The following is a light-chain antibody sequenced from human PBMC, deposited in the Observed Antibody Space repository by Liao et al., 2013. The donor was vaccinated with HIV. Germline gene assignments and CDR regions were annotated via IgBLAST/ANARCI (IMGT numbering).Light chain of an antibody. J-gene: IGLJ3*02. V-gene: IGLV3-21*01. CDR2: QDA. CDR1: NIGSKG. CDR3: QAWDSSTGV. Sequence: SYVLTQPPSVSVAPGKTARITCGGNNIGSKGVHWYQQKPGQAPVLVIYQDAKRPSGIPERFSGSNSGNTATLTISGTQAMDEADYYCQAWDSSTGVFGGGTKLTVL.